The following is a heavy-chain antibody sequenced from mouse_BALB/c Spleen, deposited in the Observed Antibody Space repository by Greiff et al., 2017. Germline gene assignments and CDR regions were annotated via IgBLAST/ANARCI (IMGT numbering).Heavy chain of an antibody. Sequence: VQLQQSGPGLVKPSQSLSLTCSVTGYSITSGYYWNWIRQFPGNKLEWMGYISYDGSNNYNPSLKNRISITRDTSKNQFFLKLNYVTTEDTATYYCAGYGNYNYYAMDYWGQGTSVTVSS. CDR2: ISYDGSN. CDR3: AGYGNYNYYAMDY. V-gene: IGHV3-6*02. CDR1: GYSITSGYY. D-gene: IGHD2-10*02. J-gene: IGHJ4*01.